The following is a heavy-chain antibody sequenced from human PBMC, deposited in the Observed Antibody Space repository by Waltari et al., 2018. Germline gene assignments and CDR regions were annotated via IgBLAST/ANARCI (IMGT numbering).Heavy chain of an antibody. Sequence: QVQLQESGQGLVKPSQTLSLTCTVSGGSISSGSYYWSWLRQPAGKGLEWIGHIYTSGGTNYIPSLKSRVTRSVDTCKHQFSRKLSSVSAADTAVYDCAGAGKGGWYFFSAVDIWGQGTMVTVSS. CDR1: GGSISSGSYY. J-gene: IGHJ3*02. CDR3: AGAGKGGWYFFSAVDI. CDR2: IYTSGGT. V-gene: IGHV4-61*09. D-gene: IGHD6-19*01.